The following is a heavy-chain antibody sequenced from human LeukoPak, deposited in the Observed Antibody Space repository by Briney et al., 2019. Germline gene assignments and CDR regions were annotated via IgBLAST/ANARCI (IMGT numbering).Heavy chain of an antibody. Sequence: SETLSLTCTVSGGSISSSSYYWGWIRQPPGKGLEWIGSIYYSGSTYYNLSLKSRVTISVDTSKNQFSLKLSSVTAADTAVYYCARYHYYDSSGYLDYWGQGTLVTVSS. D-gene: IGHD3-22*01. CDR1: GGSISSSSYY. CDR2: IYYSGST. CDR3: ARYHYYDSSGYLDY. V-gene: IGHV4-39*01. J-gene: IGHJ4*02.